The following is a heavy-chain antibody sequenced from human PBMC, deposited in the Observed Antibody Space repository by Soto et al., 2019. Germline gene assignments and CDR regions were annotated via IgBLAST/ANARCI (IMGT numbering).Heavy chain of an antibody. CDR3: ASAAVTGTAGLDF. D-gene: IGHD6-19*01. CDR2: INPNGGGT. CDR1: GYTFSGFY. Sequence: KVSCKASGYTFSGFYMHWVRQAPGQGLEWMGWINPNGGGTKSAEKFQGRVTMTRDTSISTAYMELSRLTSDDTAVYYCASAAVTGTAGLDFWGQGTQVTVSS. V-gene: IGHV1-2*02. J-gene: IGHJ4*02.